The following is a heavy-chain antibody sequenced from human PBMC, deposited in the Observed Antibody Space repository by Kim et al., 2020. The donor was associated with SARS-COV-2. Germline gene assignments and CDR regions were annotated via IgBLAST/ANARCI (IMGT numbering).Heavy chain of an antibody. D-gene: IGHD3-10*01. J-gene: IGHJ6*02. CDR2: ISFSGKT. V-gene: IGHV4-31*03. CDR3: ARLRKARGVIGYYYYVMDV. Sequence: SETLSLTCTVSGASVTSGPYYWTWVRQHAAKGLEWIGYISFSGKTEYNSSLKSRVSVSLDMSRSRFSLKLTSVTAADTAVYYCARLRKARGVIGYYYYVMDVGGQGATVTVSS. CDR1: GASVTSGPYY.